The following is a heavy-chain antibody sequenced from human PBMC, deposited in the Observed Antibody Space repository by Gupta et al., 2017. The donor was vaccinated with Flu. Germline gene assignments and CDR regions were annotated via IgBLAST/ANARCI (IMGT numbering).Heavy chain of an antibody. Sequence: QGQLQESGPGLVKPSETLTLTCIVSNASMSRGYWNWLRKPAGKGLEWIGRIFISGNTDYNASLKSRVTMSLDSSRNQFSLKLNSVTAADTAVYYCAFGSRGQYNGFDVWGQGTTVVVSS. J-gene: IGHJ6*02. D-gene: IGHD3-10*01. CDR2: IFISGNT. V-gene: IGHV4-4*07. CDR3: AFGSRGQYNGFDV. CDR1: NASMSRGY.